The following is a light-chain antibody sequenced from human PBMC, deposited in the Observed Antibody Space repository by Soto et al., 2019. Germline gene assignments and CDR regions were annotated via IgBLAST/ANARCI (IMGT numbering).Light chain of an antibody. V-gene: IGKV4-1*01. CDR1: QSVLYSSNNRNH. CDR3: QQYHSFPLT. CDR2: WAS. Sequence: DIVMTQSPDSLAVSLGERATINCKSNQSVLYSSNNRNHLVWYQQKAGQPPKLLIYWASTRESGVPDRFSGSGSGTDFTLTISSLQAEDVAVYYCQQYHSFPLTFGGGTKVEIK. J-gene: IGKJ4*01.